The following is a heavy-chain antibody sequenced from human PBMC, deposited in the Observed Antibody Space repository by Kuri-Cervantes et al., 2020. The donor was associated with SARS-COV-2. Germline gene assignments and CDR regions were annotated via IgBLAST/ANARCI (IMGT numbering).Heavy chain of an antibody. CDR2: VKQDGSEN. CDR3: ARAASEETMSSGWYDY. J-gene: IGHJ4*02. Sequence: GESLKISCAVSGFTFSTNWMTWVRQAPGKGLEWVASVKQDGSENYYVDSVKGRFTISRDNAKNSLYLQMNSLRAEDTAVYYCARAASEETMSSGWYDYWGQGTLVTVSS. D-gene: IGHD6-19*01. V-gene: IGHV3-7*03. CDR1: GFTFSTNW.